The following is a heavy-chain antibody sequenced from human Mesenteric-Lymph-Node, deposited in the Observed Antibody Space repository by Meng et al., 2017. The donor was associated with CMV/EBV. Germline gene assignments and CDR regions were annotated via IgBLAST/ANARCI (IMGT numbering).Heavy chain of an antibody. J-gene: IGHJ4*02. Sequence: SQTLSLTCAISGDSVSSHSAAWNWVRQSPSRGLEWLGRTYYRSKWYNDYAVSVKSRITINPDTSKNQFSLQLNSVTPEDTAVYYCAMSYYYDSSGYYLPPYYFDYWGQGTLVTVSS. CDR1: GDSVSSHSAA. CDR2: TYYRSKWYN. CDR3: AMSYYYDSSGYYLPPYYFDY. V-gene: IGHV6-1*01. D-gene: IGHD3-22*01.